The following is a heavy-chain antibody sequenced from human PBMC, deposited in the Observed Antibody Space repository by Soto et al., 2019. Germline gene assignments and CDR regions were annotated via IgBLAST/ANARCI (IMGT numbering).Heavy chain of an antibody. V-gene: IGHV4-39*01. CDR2: IYYSGST. D-gene: IGHD3-22*01. Sequence: PSETLSLTCTVSGGSIRSISYYWGWIRQPPGKGLEWIGSIYYSGSTHYNPSLKSRVTISVDTSKNEFSLKLNSVTAADTAVYYCARHHLRTVIITIFDYWGQGTLVTVSS. CDR3: ARHHLRTVIITIFDY. J-gene: IGHJ4*02. CDR1: GGSIRSISYY.